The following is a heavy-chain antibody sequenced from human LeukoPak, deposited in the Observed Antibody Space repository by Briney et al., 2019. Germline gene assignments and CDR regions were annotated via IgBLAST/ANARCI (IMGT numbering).Heavy chain of an antibody. CDR1: GFTFSSYE. J-gene: IGHJ4*02. D-gene: IGHD2-21*01. CDR2: ISSSGTPI. V-gene: IGHV3-48*03. CDR3: TREKTACGGDCYDS. Sequence: GGSLRLSCAASGFTFSSYEMNWVRQAPGKGLEWVSYISSSGTPIHYADSVKGRFTISRDNAKNSLFLQMNSLRAEDTAVYYCTREKTACGGDCYDSWGQGTLVTVSS.